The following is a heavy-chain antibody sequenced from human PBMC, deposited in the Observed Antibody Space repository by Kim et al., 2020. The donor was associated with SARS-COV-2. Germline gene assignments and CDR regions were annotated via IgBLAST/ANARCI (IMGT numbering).Heavy chain of an antibody. V-gene: IGHV3-23*01. D-gene: IGHD6-13*01. J-gene: IGHJ4*02. CDR3: AKDLRGYTSSCSGVYFDY. Sequence: GGSLRLSCAASGFTFSSCAMSWVRQAPGKGLEWVSTITTTGGTTYYADSVKGRFTISRDNSKNTLYLQMNSLRVEDTAVYYCAKDLRGYTSSCSGVYFDYWGQGTLVTVSS. CDR2: ITTTGGTT. CDR1: GFTFSSCA.